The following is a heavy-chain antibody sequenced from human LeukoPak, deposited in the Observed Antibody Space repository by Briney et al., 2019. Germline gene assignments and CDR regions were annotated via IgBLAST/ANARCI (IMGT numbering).Heavy chain of an antibody. CDR1: GGSINSGDYY. V-gene: IGHV4-30-4*01. J-gene: IGHJ4*02. CDR2: IHHSGST. Sequence: SETLSLTCTVSGGSINSGDYYWSWIRQPPGEGLEWIEYIHHSGSTYHNPSLQSRVTISIDTSKNQFSLKLSSVTAADTAVYYCARGRSSSWSFDYWGQGTLVTVSS. CDR3: ARGRSSSWSFDY. D-gene: IGHD6-13*01.